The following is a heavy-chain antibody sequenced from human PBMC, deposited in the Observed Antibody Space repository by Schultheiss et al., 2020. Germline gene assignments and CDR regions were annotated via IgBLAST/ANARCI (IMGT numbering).Heavy chain of an antibody. D-gene: IGHD3-10*01. V-gene: IGHV4-38-2*02. CDR3: ARDAGFGGMDV. CDR1: GYSISTTYY. Sequence: SQTLSLTCAVSGYSISTTYYWGWIRQPPGKGLEWIGISAHSGSTYYNPSLKGRVTISVDTSKNQFSLKVSSVTAADTAVYYCARDAGFGGMDVWGQGNTVTVSS. J-gene: IGHJ6*02. CDR2: SAHSGST.